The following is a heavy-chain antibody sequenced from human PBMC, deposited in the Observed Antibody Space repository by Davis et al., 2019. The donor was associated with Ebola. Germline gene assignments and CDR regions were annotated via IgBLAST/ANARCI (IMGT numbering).Heavy chain of an antibody. CDR2: IFYSWST. CDR1: GGSISSSSSY. CDR3: ARGHSYGSMVYGLDV. Sequence: MPSETLSLTCTVSGGSISSSSSYWGWIRQPPGKGLEWIGNIFYSWSTYYNPSLKSRVTMSVDTSKNQFSVKLTSLTAADTAVYYCARGHSYGSMVYGLDVWGQGTTVTVSS. D-gene: IGHD5-18*01. J-gene: IGHJ6*02. V-gene: IGHV4-39*01.